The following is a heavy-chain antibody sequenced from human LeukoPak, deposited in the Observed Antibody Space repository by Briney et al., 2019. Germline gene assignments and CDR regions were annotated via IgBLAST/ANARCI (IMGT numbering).Heavy chain of an antibody. CDR1: GGYISSHY. J-gene: IGHJ4*02. CDR3: ARGSYYYGSGSYAFDY. V-gene: IGHV4-59*11. CDR2: IYYSGST. Sequence: SETLSLTCTVSGGYISSHYWSWIRQPPGKGLEWIGDIYYSGSTNYNPSLKSRVTISVDTSKNQFSLKLSSVTAADTAVYYCARGSYYYGSGSYAFDYWGQGTLVTVSS. D-gene: IGHD3-10*01.